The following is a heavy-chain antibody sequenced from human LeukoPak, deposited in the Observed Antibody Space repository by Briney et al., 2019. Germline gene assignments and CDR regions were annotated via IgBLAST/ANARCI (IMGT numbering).Heavy chain of an antibody. Sequence: ASVKVSCKASGYTFTGYYMHWVRQAPGQGLEWMGWINPNSGGTNYAQKLQGRVTMTTDTSTSTAYMELRSLRSDDTAVYYCARDDVSCTHGVCSDLFHYWGQGTLVTVSS. J-gene: IGHJ4*02. CDR3: ARDDVSCTHGVCSDLFHY. CDR2: INPNSGGT. V-gene: IGHV1-2*02. D-gene: IGHD2-8*01. CDR1: GYTFTGYY.